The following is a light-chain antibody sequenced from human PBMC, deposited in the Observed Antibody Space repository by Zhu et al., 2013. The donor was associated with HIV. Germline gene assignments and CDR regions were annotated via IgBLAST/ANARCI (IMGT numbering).Light chain of an antibody. V-gene: IGKV3D-20*02. CDR1: QSVSSSY. CDR3: QERRHWPPVT. J-gene: IGKJ4*01. Sequence: IVLTQSPDTLSLSPGERATLSCRASQSVSSSYLAWYQQKPGQAPRLLIYGASSRATDIPARFSGGGSGTEFALTISSLDPEDFAVYYCQERRHWPPVTFGGGTRVE. CDR2: GAS.